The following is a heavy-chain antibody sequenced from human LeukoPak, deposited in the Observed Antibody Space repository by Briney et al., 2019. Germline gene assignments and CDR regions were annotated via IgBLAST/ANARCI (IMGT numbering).Heavy chain of an antibody. CDR3: ARDPYSGTYSDYYYYYMDV. J-gene: IGHJ6*03. V-gene: IGHV3-21*01. Sequence: GGSLRLSCAASAFSFSDYNMNWVRQAPGKGLEWVSSITSTGSYIYYADSVKGRFTISRDNAKNSLFLQLNSLRAEDTAVYYCARDPYSGTYSDYYYYYMDVWGKGTTVTVSS. D-gene: IGHD1-26*01. CDR2: ITSTGSYI. CDR1: AFSFSDYN.